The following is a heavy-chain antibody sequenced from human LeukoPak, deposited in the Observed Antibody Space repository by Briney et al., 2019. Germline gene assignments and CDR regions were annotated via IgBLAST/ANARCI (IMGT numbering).Heavy chain of an antibody. Sequence: RASVKVSCKVSGYTLTELSMHWVRQAPGKGLEWMGGFDPEDGETIYAQKFQGRVTMTEDTSTDTAYMELSSLRSEDTAVYYCATSSGVVATAAFDIWGQGTMVTVSS. V-gene: IGHV1-24*01. J-gene: IGHJ3*02. D-gene: IGHD1-26*01. CDR1: GYTLTELS. CDR2: FDPEDGET. CDR3: ATSSGVVATAAFDI.